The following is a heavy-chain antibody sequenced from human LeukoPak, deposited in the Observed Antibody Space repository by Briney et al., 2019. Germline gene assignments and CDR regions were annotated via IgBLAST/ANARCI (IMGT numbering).Heavy chain of an antibody. Sequence: ASEKVSCKVSGYTLTELSMHWVRQAPGKGLEWMGGFDPENGETIYAQKFQGRVTMTEDTSTDTAYMELSSLRSEDTAVYYCATIDGHYDSSGYWGQGTLVTVSS. D-gene: IGHD3-22*01. J-gene: IGHJ4*02. CDR2: FDPENGET. V-gene: IGHV1-24*01. CDR3: ATIDGHYDSSGY. CDR1: GYTLTELS.